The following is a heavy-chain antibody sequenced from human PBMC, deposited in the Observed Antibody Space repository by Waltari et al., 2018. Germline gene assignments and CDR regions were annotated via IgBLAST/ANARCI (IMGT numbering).Heavy chain of an antibody. CDR3: ARDAGILRAFDI. V-gene: IGHV3-30*01. Sequence: QVQLVASGGGVVPPGRSLRLSCAASGFTFSRYAIHWVSQAPGKGLEWVAVISYDGSNKYYADSVKGRFTISRDNSKNTLYLQMNSLRAEDTAVYYCARDAGILRAFDIWGQGTMVTVSS. CDR2: ISYDGSNK. J-gene: IGHJ3*02. D-gene: IGHD6-13*01. CDR1: GFTFSRYA.